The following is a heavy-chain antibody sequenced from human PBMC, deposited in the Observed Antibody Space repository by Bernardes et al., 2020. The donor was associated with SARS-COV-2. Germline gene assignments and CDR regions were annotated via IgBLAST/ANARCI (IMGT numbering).Heavy chain of an antibody. D-gene: IGHD3-3*01. CDR2: IYTSGST. CDR1: GGSISSYY. Sequence: SETLSLTCTVSGGSISSYYWSWIRQPAGKGLEWIGRIYTSGSTNYNPSLKSRVTMSVDTSKNQFSLKLSSVTAADTAVYYCARAGITIFGVRIQGCFDYWGQGTLVTVSS. V-gene: IGHV4-4*07. CDR3: ARAGITIFGVRIQGCFDY. J-gene: IGHJ4*02.